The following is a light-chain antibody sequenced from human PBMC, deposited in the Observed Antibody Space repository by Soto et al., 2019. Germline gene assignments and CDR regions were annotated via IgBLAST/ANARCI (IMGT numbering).Light chain of an antibody. Sequence: DIQMTQSPSTLSASVGDSVTITCRASQSISSWLAWYQQKPGKAPKLLIYDASSLESGVPSRFSGSGSGTEFTLTISSLQPDDFATYYCQQYNSYSGWTFGQGTKVEIK. CDR3: QQYNSYSGWT. CDR2: DAS. J-gene: IGKJ1*01. CDR1: QSISSW. V-gene: IGKV1-5*01.